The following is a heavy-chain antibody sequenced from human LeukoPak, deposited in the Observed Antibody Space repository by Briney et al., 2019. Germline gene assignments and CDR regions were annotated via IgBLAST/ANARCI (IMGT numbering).Heavy chain of an antibody. CDR1: GFTFSSYA. Sequence: GGSLRLSCAASGFTFSSYAMHWVRQAPGKGLEWMTVISYDGSHKYYADSVKGRFTISRDNSKNTLYLQMNSLRAEDTAVYYCARDDFDPWGQGTLVTVSS. J-gene: IGHJ5*02. CDR3: ARDDFDP. CDR2: ISYDGSHK. V-gene: IGHV3-30*01.